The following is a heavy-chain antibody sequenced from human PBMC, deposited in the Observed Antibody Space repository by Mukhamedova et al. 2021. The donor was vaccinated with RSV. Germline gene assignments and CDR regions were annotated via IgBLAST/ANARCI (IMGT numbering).Heavy chain of an antibody. D-gene: IGHD4-17*01. V-gene: IGHV3-9*01. Sequence: HWVRQAPGKGLEWVSGISWNSGSIGYADSVKGRFTISRDNAKNSLYLQMNSLRAEDTALYYCAKDMSTTVTTSLDYWGQGTLVTV. CDR3: AKDMSTTVTTSLDY. CDR2: ISWNSGSI. J-gene: IGHJ4*02.